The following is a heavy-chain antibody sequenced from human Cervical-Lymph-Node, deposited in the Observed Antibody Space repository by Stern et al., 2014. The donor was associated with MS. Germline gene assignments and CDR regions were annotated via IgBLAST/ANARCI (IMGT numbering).Heavy chain of an antibody. CDR2: IYPSGST. J-gene: IGHJ5*02. Sequence: QVQLQESGPGLLKPSQTLSLTCTVSGGSITSGSYYWSWIRQSAGKGLEWIGRIYPSGSTNYNPSLESRVTISVDTFQTQFSLKLTSRTAADTSVYYCARDGPGASWFDPWGQGTLVTVSS. D-gene: IGHD7-27*01. V-gene: IGHV4-61*02. CDR3: ARDGPGASWFDP. CDR1: GGSITSGSYY.